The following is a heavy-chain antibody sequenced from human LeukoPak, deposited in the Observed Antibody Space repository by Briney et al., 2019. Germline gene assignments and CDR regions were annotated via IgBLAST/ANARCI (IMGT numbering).Heavy chain of an antibody. CDR3: ARGKPPFLRSSHVVTPYYFDY. D-gene: IGHD3-22*01. V-gene: IGHV4-34*01. Sequence: SETLSLTCAVYGGSFSGYYWSWIRQPPGKGLEWIGEINHSGSTNYNPSLKSRVAISVDTSKNQFSLKLSSVTAADTAVYYCARGKPPFLRSSHVVTPYYFDYWGQGTLVTVSS. J-gene: IGHJ4*02. CDR1: GGSFSGYY. CDR2: INHSGST.